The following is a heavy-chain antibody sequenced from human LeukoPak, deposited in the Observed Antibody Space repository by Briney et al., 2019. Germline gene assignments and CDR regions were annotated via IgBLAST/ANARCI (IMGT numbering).Heavy chain of an antibody. CDR3: ARGKSSRMVRGVIMGFDY. J-gene: IGHJ4*02. CDR1: GGTFSSYA. CDR2: INPSGGST. D-gene: IGHD3-10*01. Sequence: ASVKVSCKASGGTFSSYAISWVRQAPGQGLEWMGIINPSGGSTSYAQKFQGRVTMTRDMSTSTVYMELSSLRSEDTAVYYCARGKSSRMVRGVIMGFDYWGQGTLVTVSS. V-gene: IGHV1-46*01.